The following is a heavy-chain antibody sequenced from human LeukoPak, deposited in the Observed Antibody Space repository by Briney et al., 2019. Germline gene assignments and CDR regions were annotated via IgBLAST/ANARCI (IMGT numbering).Heavy chain of an antibody. CDR2: ISSSSSYI. J-gene: IGHJ4*02. CDR3: ARAHSGSYYYFDY. D-gene: IGHD1-26*01. V-gene: IGHV3-21*01. Sequence: GGSLRLSCAASGFTFSSYSMNWVRQAPGKGLEWVSSISSSSSYIYYADSVKGRFTISRDNSKNTLYLQMNSLRAEDTAVYYCARAHSGSYYYFDYWGQGTLVTVSS. CDR1: GFTFSSYS.